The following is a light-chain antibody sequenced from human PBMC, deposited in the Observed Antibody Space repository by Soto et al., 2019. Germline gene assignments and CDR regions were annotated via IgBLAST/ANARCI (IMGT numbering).Light chain of an antibody. CDR2: EDD. CDR3: QSYDTSDLV. V-gene: IGLV6-57*04. J-gene: IGLJ2*01. CDR1: SGSFAGNS. Sequence: NFMLTQPRSVSGSPGKTVTISCTRDSGSFAGNSVQWYQQRPGSAPTTVIYEDDQRPSGVPNRFSGSIDSSSRSASLTISGLQAEDEADYYCQSYDTSDLVFGGGTKLTVL.